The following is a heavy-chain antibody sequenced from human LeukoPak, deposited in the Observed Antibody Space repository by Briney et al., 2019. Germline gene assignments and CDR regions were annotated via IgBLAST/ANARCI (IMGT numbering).Heavy chain of an antibody. CDR1: QFTVSSNY. J-gene: IGHJ2*01. Sequence: GESLRLSCAVSQFTVSSNYMSWVRQAPGKGLEWVSVIYGGGSTYYADSVKGRFTISRDSSKNTLYLQMNSLRAEDTAVYYCTRVRKPSLGWYFDLWGRGTLVTVSS. V-gene: IGHV3-66*01. CDR2: IYGGGST. D-gene: IGHD2-2*01. CDR3: TRVRKPSLGWYFDL.